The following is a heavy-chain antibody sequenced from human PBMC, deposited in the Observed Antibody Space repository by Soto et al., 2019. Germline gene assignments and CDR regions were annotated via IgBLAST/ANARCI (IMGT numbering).Heavy chain of an antibody. V-gene: IGHV4-39*01. D-gene: IGHD4-17*01. CDR3: VTLPHYGDPIAGF. CDR1: GGSISTSNW. CDR2: IYYSGST. J-gene: IGHJ4*02. Sequence: LSLTCAVSGGSISTSNWWSWVRQPPGKGLEGIGSIYYSGSTYYNSSLKSRVTISVDTSRNQFSLKLTSVAAADTAVYYCVTLPHYGDPIAGFWGQGTLVTVSS.